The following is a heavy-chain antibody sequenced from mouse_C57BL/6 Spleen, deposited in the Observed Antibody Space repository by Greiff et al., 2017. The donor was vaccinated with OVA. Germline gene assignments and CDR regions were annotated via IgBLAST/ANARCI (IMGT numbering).Heavy chain of an antibody. V-gene: IGHV1-15*01. CDR1: GYTFTDYE. CDR2: IDPETGGT. CDR3: TRRGED. Sequence: VKLQQSGAELVRPGASVTLSCKASGYTFTDYEMHWVKQTPVHGLEWIGAIDPETGGTAYNQKFKGKAILTADKSSSTAYMELRSLTSEDSAVYYCTRRGEDWGQGTLVTVSA. J-gene: IGHJ3*01.